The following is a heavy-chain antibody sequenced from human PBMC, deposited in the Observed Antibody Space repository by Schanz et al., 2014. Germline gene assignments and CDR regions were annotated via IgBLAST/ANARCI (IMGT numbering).Heavy chain of an antibody. D-gene: IGHD6-19*01. Sequence: VQLVESGGGLVQPGGSLRLSCAASGFSFSTHAMSWVRQAPGKGLEWVSIVSHDGFTKHYADSVRGRFTLSRDNSKNTVYLQMNSLRAADTALYFCATDYSGGGCHIWGQGTMVTVSS. CDR3: ATDYSGGGCHI. CDR2: VSHDGFTK. V-gene: IGHV3-30*04. J-gene: IGHJ3*02. CDR1: GFSFSTHA.